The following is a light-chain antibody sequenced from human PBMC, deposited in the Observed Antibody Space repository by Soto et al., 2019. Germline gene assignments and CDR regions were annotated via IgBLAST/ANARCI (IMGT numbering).Light chain of an antibody. Sequence: DIQMTQSPSYRSASVGDRVTITCRASQSISSYLNWYQQKPGKAPKLLIYAASSLQSGVPSRFSGSGSGTDFTLTISSLQPEDFATYYCQQSYSTPPTFGQGTKLEIK. CDR1: QSISSY. CDR2: AAS. CDR3: QQSYSTPPT. V-gene: IGKV1-39*01. J-gene: IGKJ2*01.